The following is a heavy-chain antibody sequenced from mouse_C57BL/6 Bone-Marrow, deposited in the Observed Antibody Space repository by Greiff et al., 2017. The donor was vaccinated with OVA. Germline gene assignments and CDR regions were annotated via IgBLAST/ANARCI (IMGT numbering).Heavy chain of an antibody. J-gene: IGHJ3*01. V-gene: IGHV14-2*01. CDR3: ARSAWVAD. CDR1: GFNIKDYY. Sequence: VQLQQSGAELVQPGASVKLSCTASGFNIKDYYMHWVQQRPEQGLEWIGRIAPEAGEPKSAPNFQGTAPIPAATSSTPAYLQLSSLTSEDTAVYYCARSAWVADWGQGTLVTVSA. CDR2: IAPEAGEP.